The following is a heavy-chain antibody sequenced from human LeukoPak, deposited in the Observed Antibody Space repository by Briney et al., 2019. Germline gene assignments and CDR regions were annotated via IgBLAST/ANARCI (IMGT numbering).Heavy chain of an antibody. V-gene: IGHV3-48*03. J-gene: IGHJ4*02. CDR1: GFTFSSYE. Sequence: PGRSLRLSCAASGFTFSSYEMNWVRQAPGKGLEWVSYISSSGSTIYYADSVKGRFTISRDNAKNSLYLQMNSLRAEDTAVYYCAMIPGIAAAGSYWGQGTLVTVSS. CDR3: AMIPGIAAAGSY. CDR2: ISSSGSTI. D-gene: IGHD6-13*01.